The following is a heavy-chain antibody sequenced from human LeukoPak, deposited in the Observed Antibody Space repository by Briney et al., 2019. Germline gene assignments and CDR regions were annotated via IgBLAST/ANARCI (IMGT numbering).Heavy chain of an antibody. CDR3: ARGGKMGHSGSGSYSPLHY. V-gene: IGHV1-18*01. CDR2: ISADNGNT. CDR1: GYTFTSYG. J-gene: IGHJ4*02. Sequence: GASVKVSCKASGYTFTSYGISWVRQAPGQGLEWLGWISADNGNTNYAQKVQDRVILTTDTSTSTAYMELRSLRSDDTAVYYCARGGKMGHSGSGSYSPLHYWGQGTLVTVSS. D-gene: IGHD3-10*01.